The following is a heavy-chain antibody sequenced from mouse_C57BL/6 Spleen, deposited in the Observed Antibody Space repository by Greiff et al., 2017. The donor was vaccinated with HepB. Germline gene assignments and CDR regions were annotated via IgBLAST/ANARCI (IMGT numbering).Heavy chain of an antibody. V-gene: IGHV1-80*01. CDR1: GYAFSSYW. CDR3: ARHCEGYYYAMDY. Sequence: QVHVKQSGAELVKPGASVKISCKASGYAFSSYWMNWVKQRPGKGLEWIGQIYPGDGDTNYNGKFKGKATLTADKSSSTAYMQLSSLTSEDSAVYFCARHCEGYYYAMDYWGQGTSVTVSS. J-gene: IGHJ4*01. CDR2: IYPGDGDT.